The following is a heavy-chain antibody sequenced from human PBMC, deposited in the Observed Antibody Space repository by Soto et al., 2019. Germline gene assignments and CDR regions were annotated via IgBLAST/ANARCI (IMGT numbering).Heavy chain of an antibody. D-gene: IGHD3-10*01. J-gene: IGHJ4*02. CDR2: IYWDDEK. Sequence: QITLKESGPPLVKPTQTLTLTCSFSGFSFSTSGVGVGWIRQPPGKALEWLALIYWDDEKRYSPSLKSRITVTKDTSKNQVVLTMTNMDPVDTATYYCALTGPMVRGNWGQGTLVTVSS. CDR1: GFSFSTSGVG. CDR3: ALTGPMVRGN. V-gene: IGHV2-5*02.